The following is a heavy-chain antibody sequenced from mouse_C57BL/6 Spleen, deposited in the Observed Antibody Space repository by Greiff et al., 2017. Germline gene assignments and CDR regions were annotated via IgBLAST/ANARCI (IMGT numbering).Heavy chain of an antibody. Sequence: EVQLLQSGPELVKPGASVKISCKASGYSFTDYNMNWVKHSNGKSLEWIGVINPNYGTTSYNQKFKGKATLTVDQSSSTAYMQLNSLTSEDSAVYYCAVVYGSKYAMDYWGQGTSVTVSS. CDR3: AVVYGSKYAMDY. D-gene: IGHD1-1*01. CDR2: INPNYGTT. J-gene: IGHJ4*01. V-gene: IGHV1-39*01. CDR1: GYSFTDYN.